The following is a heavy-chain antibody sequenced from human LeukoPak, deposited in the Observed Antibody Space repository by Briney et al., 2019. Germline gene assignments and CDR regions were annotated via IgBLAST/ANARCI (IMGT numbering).Heavy chain of an antibody. CDR1: GYTFTGYY. D-gene: IGHD4-17*01. Sequence: GASVNVSCKASGYTFTGYYMHWVRQAPGQGLEWMGRINPNSGGTNYAQKFQGRVTMTRDTSISTAYMELSRLRSDDTAVYYCARDRVTTGNYYYYYGTDVWGQGTTVTVSS. V-gene: IGHV1-2*06. CDR2: INPNSGGT. J-gene: IGHJ6*02. CDR3: ARDRVTTGNYYYYYGTDV.